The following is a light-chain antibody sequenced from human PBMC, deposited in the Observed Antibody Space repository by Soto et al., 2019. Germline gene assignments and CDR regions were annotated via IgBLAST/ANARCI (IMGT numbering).Light chain of an antibody. Sequence: QSALTQPASVSGSPGQSITISCTGTSSDIGDYNYVSWYQQHPDRAPKLIIYEVTNRPSGVSNRFSGSKSGNSASLTISRLHAEDEADYYCSSYTVSSTIIFGGGTKLTVL. CDR2: EVT. CDR3: SSYTVSSTII. J-gene: IGLJ2*01. V-gene: IGLV2-14*01. CDR1: SSDIGDYNY.